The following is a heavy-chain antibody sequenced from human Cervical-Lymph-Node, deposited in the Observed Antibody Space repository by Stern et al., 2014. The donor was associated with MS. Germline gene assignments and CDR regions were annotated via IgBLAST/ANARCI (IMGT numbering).Heavy chain of an antibody. D-gene: IGHD3-16*01. Sequence: MQLVESGPGLVKPSQTLSLSCTVSGAPVNSGGYYWTWIRQVPGKGLEWIGYIHHRGATFYNPPLKSRVTISVDTSENQVSLMLSSVTAADTAVYYCAAIGPLMEGAAFDIWVQGTLVTVSS. CDR3: AAIGPLMEGAAFDI. V-gene: IGHV4-31*03. J-gene: IGHJ3*02. CDR1: GAPVNSGGYY. CDR2: IHHRGAT.